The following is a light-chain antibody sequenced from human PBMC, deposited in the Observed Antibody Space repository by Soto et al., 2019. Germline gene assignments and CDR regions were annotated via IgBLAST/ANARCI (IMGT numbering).Light chain of an antibody. Sequence: EIVLTQSPATLSLSPGERATLSCGASQSVSSNLAWYQQKPGQAPRLLIYGASTRATGIPARFSGSGSGTEFTLTISSLQSEDFAVYYCQQYNNWPPTYAFGQGTKLEIK. CDR2: GAS. V-gene: IGKV3-15*01. J-gene: IGKJ2*01. CDR1: QSVSSN. CDR3: QQYNNWPPTYA.